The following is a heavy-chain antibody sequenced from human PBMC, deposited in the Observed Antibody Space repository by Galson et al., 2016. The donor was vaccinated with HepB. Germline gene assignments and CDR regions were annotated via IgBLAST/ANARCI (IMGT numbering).Heavy chain of an antibody. Sequence: SLRLSCAASGFTFSSYSMYWVRQAPGKGLEWVSSISSSSSYIYYADSVKGRFTISRDNAKNSLYLQMNSLRAEDTAVYYCASHYDILTGYFYGYYFDYWGQGTLVTVSS. J-gene: IGHJ4*02. CDR1: GFTFSSYS. D-gene: IGHD3-9*01. V-gene: IGHV3-21*06. CDR3: ASHYDILTGYFYGYYFDY. CDR2: ISSSSSYI.